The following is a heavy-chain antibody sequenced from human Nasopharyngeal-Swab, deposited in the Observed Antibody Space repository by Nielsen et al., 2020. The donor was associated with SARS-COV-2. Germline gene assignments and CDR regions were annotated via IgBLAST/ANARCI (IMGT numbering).Heavy chain of an antibody. J-gene: IGHJ4*02. CDR3: AKGPLADY. V-gene: IGHV3-23*01. Sequence: WIRQPPGKGLEWVSAISGSGGSTYYADSVKGRFTISRDNSKGTLYLQMNSLRAEDTAVYYCAKGPLADYWGQGTLVTVSS. D-gene: IGHD3-3*02. CDR2: ISGSGGST.